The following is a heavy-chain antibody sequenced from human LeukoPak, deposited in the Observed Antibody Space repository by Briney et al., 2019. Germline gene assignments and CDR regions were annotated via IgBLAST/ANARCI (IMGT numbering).Heavy chain of an antibody. Sequence: GASVKVSCKASGGTFSSYAISWVRQAPGQGLEWMGRIIPIFGTANYAQKFQGRVTITTDESTSTAYMELSSLRSDDTAVYYCARDQEYYYGSGSYRSIDYWGQGTLVTVSS. D-gene: IGHD3-10*01. CDR1: GGTFSSYA. J-gene: IGHJ4*02. V-gene: IGHV1-69*05. CDR2: IIPIFGTA. CDR3: ARDQEYYYGSGSYRSIDY.